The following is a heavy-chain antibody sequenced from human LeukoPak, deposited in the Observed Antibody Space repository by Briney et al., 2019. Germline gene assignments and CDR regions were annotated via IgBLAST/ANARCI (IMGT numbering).Heavy chain of an antibody. CDR1: GFSLSTSGMC. V-gene: IGHV2-70*20. Sequence: SGPALVKPTQTLTLTCTFSGFSLSTSGMCVSWVHQPPGKALEWLALIDWDDDKYYSTSLKTRLTISKDTSKNQVVLTMTIMDPVDTATYYCALHAYGSPYNWFDPWGQGTLVTVSS. D-gene: IGHD3-16*01. J-gene: IGHJ5*02. CDR3: ALHAYGSPYNWFDP. CDR2: IDWDDDK.